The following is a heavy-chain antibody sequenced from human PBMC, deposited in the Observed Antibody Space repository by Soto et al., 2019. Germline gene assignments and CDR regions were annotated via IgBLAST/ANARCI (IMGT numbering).Heavy chain of an antibody. Sequence: GVLRLSCAASGFTFSSYGMHWGRQAPGKGLEWVALMSYDGSNKYYADSVKGRFTISRDNSKNTLYLQMNSLRGEDTAVYYCATRSYYYFDYWGQGTLVTVSS. J-gene: IGHJ4*02. D-gene: IGHD1-26*01. CDR3: ATRSYYYFDY. CDR2: MSYDGSNK. CDR1: GFTFSSYG. V-gene: IGHV3-30*03.